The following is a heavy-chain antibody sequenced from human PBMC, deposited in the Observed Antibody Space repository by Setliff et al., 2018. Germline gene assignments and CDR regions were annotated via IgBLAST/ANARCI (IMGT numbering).Heavy chain of an antibody. V-gene: IGHV1-69*11. J-gene: IGHJ3*02. CDR3: ARGTVNWAAFNI. D-gene: IGHD4-17*01. CDR1: GGPFSNYA. CDR2: ITPVLDTR. Sequence: SVKVSCKASGGPFSNYAISWVRQAPGQRLEWLGRITPVLDTRDYSQKFQGRLIITAXXXTRTVNXXXXXXXXXXXXLYYCARGTVNWAAFNIWGQGTMVTVSS.